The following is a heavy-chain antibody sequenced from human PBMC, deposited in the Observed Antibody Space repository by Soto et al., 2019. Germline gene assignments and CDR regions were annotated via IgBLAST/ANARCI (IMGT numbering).Heavy chain of an antibody. CDR2: IYYSGST. Sequence: QVQLQESGPGLVKPSETLSLTCTVSGGSISSYYWSWIRQPPGKGLEWIGYIYYSGSTNYNPSLKSRVTISVDTSKNQFSLKLSSVTAADTAVYYCASGRAARIVHYGDYYYFDYWGQGTLVTVSS. J-gene: IGHJ4*02. CDR3: ASGRAARIVHYGDYYYFDY. CDR1: GGSISSYY. V-gene: IGHV4-59*01. D-gene: IGHD4-17*01.